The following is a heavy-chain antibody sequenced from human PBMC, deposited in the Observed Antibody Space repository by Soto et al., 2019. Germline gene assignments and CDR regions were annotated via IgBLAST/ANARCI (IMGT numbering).Heavy chain of an antibody. J-gene: IGHJ4*02. D-gene: IGHD2-15*01. CDR3: ASGGCTGGTCYLSMVE. CDR2: ITNDGDRA. CDR1: GFTFSSYW. Sequence: EVQLVESGGGLIQPGGSLRLYCAAYGFTFSSYWMHWVRQAPGNGLVWVARITNDGDRANYADSVKGRFTVSRDNAKNTLYLQMNSLRVEDTAVYYCASGGCTGGTCYLSMVEGGQGTLVTVSS. V-gene: IGHV3-74*01.